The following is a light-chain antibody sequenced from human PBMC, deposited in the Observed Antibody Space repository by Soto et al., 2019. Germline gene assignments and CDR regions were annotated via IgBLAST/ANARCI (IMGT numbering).Light chain of an antibody. J-gene: IGKJ1*01. CDR2: GAS. CDR3: QQYGTSPRT. CDR1: QSVSSN. V-gene: IGKV3-20*01. Sequence: EIVMTQSPTTVSVTPGERATLSCRASQSVSSNLAWYQQKPGQAPRLLIYGASSRATGIPDRFSGSGSGTDFTLTISRLEPEDFAVYYCQQYGTSPRTLGQRAKVDI.